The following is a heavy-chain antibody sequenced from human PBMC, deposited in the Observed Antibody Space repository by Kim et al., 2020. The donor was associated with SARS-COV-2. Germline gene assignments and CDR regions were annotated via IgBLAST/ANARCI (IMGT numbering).Heavy chain of an antibody. CDR2: ISYDGSNK. D-gene: IGHD5-12*01. J-gene: IGHJ4*02. CDR3: ARERAPSRWLQSFDY. CDR1: GFTVSSYA. Sequence: GGSLRLSCAASGFTVSSYAMHWVRQAPGKGLEWAAVISYDGSNKYYADSVKGRFTISRDNSKNTLYLQMNSLRAEDTAVYYCARERAPSRWLQSFDYWGQGALVTVSS. V-gene: IGHV3-30*04.